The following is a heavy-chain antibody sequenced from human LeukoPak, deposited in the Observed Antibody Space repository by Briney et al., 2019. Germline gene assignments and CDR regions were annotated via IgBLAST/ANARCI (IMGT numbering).Heavy chain of an antibody. J-gene: IGHJ1*01. CDR1: GGTFSSYA. V-gene: IGHV1-69*05. CDR3: ARDAYCGGDCYQYFQH. CDR2: IIPIFGTA. D-gene: IGHD2-21*02. Sequence: SVKVSCKASGGTFSSYAISWVRQAPGQGLEWMGRIIPIFGTANYAQMFQGRVTITTDESTSTAYMELSSLRSEDTAVYYCARDAYCGGDCYQYFQHWGQGTLVTVSS.